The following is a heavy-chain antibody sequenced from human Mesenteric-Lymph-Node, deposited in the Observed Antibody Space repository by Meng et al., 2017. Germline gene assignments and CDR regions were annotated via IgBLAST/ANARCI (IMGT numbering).Heavy chain of an antibody. D-gene: IGHD5-24*01. Sequence: SQTLSPTCPVPAASIGSSPYYWGWIRQPPGKGLEWMGSLYYSGRTYHNSSMKSPVTISVDPTTNHFFLILNSVTAADTAVYYCARKSGVVDGDNFRGGFDYWGQGTLVTVSS. V-gene: IGHV4-39*07. CDR3: ARKSGVVDGDNFRGGFDY. J-gene: IGHJ4*02. CDR1: AASIGSSPYY. CDR2: LYYSGRT.